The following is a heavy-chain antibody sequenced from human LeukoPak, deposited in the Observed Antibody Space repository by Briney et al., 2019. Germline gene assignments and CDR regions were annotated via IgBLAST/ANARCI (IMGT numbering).Heavy chain of an antibody. J-gene: IGHJ3*02. CDR3: AADLVGYCSGGSCGAFDI. CDR2: IVVGSGNT. CDR1: GFTFTSSA. D-gene: IGHD2-15*01. Sequence: GPSVKVSFKASGFTFTSSAVQWVGQARGQRLEWIGWIVVGSGNTNYAQKFQERVTITRDMSTSTAYMELSSLRSEDTAVYYCAADLVGYCSGGSCGAFDIWGQGTMVTVSS. V-gene: IGHV1-58*01.